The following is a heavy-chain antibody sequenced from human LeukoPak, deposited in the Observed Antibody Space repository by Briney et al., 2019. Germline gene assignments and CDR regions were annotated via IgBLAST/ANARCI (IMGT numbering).Heavy chain of an antibody. J-gene: IGHJ3*01. V-gene: IGHV3-74*01. CDR1: GFTFSSYW. CDR2: INPDGGRT. D-gene: IGHD5-12*01. Sequence: GGSLRLSCAASGFTFSSYWMHWVRQAPGKGLGWVSRINPDGGRTVYADSVKGRFTMSRDNAKNTLYLQMSRLRAADTALYYCVRAASGSVDAFEVWGQGTMVTVSS. CDR3: VRAASGSVDAFEV.